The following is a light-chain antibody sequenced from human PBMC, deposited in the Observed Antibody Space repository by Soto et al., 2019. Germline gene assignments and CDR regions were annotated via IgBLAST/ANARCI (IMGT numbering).Light chain of an antibody. V-gene: IGKV3-20*01. CDR3: QHYYGVPLT. CDR1: QSVPSNS. J-gene: IGKJ4*01. CDR2: GAS. Sequence: EIVLTQSPGTLSLSPGERAALSCRASQSVPSNSLAWYQKKPGQSPCLLISGASSRAAGIPERFSGSGSGTDVNLTISILETEDFAVYYWQHYYGVPLTFGGGTRVEI.